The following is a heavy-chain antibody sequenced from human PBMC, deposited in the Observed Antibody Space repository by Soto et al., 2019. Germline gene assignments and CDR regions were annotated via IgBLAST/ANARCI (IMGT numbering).Heavy chain of an antibody. J-gene: IGHJ6*02. CDR3: ARDSVALYYYYYGMDV. D-gene: IGHD2-21*01. Sequence: TLSLTCAVYGGSFSGYYWSWIRQPPGKALEWLARIDWDDDKYYSTSLKTRLTISKDTSKNQVVLTMTNMDPVDTATYYCARDSVALYYYYYGMDVWGQGTTVTVSS. V-gene: IGHV2-70*11. CDR2: IDWDDDK. CDR1: GGSFSGYY.